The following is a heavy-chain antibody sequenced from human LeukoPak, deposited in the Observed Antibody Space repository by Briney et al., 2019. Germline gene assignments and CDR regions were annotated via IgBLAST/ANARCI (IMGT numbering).Heavy chain of an antibody. J-gene: IGHJ4*02. CDR2: ISYDGSNK. CDR1: GLTFSSYA. Sequence: QPGRSLRLSCAASGLTFSSYAMHWVRQAPGKGLEWVAVISYDGSNKYYADSVKGRFTISRDNSKNTLYLQMNSLRAEDTAVYYCARLSHDYGDYPKAEELYWGQGTLVTVSS. V-gene: IGHV3-30-3*01. D-gene: IGHD4-17*01. CDR3: ARLSHDYGDYPKAEELY.